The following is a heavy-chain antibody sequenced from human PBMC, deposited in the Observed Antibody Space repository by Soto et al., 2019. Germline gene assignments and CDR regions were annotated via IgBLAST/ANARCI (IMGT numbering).Heavy chain of an antibody. Sequence: ASVKVSCKASGYTFTSYGISWVRQAHGQGIEWMGWISAYNGNTNYAKKLQGRVTMTTDTSTSTAYMELRSLRSDDTAVYYCARENSSGWYQAPDYWGQGTLVTVSS. CDR1: GYTFTSYG. J-gene: IGHJ4*02. CDR3: ARENSSGWYQAPDY. D-gene: IGHD6-19*01. V-gene: IGHV1-18*01. CDR2: ISAYNGNT.